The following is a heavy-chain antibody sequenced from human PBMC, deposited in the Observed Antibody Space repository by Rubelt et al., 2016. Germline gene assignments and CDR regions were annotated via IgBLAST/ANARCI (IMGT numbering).Heavy chain of an antibody. D-gene: IGHD6-13*01. Sequence: MHWVRQAPGKGLEWVSAISGSGGSTYYADSVKGRFTISRDNSKNTLYLQMNSLRAEDTAVYYCARDREYSTRWLDYWGQGTLVTVSS. CDR3: ARDREYSTRWLDY. CDR2: ISGSGGST. J-gene: IGHJ4*02. V-gene: IGHV3-23*01.